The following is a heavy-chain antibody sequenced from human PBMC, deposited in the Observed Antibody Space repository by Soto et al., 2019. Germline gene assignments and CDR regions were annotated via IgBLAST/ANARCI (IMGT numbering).Heavy chain of an antibody. CDR1: GFTFSSHG. CDR3: AKDSATFGRFDY. Sequence: GGSLRLSCAASGFTFSSHGMSWVRQPPEKGLEWVSAISKSGDSIYYADSVKGRFTISRDNSKNTLYLQMSSLTAEDTAIYYCAKDSATFGRFDYWGQGIMVTVSS. CDR2: ISKSGDSI. D-gene: IGHD3-3*01. V-gene: IGHV3-23*01. J-gene: IGHJ4*02.